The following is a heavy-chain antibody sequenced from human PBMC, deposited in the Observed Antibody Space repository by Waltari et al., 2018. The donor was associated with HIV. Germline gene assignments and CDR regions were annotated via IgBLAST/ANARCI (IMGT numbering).Heavy chain of an antibody. CDR2: IYHSGRT. J-gene: IGHJ6*02. CDR3: ARERGGYDILTGYWEVDV. V-gene: IGHV4-38-2*02. CDR1: DYSISSGYY. D-gene: IGHD3-9*01. Sequence: QVQLQESGPGLVKPSETLSLTCAVSDYSISSGYYWGWIRQPPGKGLEWIGSIYHSGRTYYNPSLKSRVTRSVDTSKNQFSLKLSSVTAADTAVYYCARERGGYDILTGYWEVDVWGQGTTVTVSS.